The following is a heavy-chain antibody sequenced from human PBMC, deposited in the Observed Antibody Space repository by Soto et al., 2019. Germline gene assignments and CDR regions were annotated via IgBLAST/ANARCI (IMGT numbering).Heavy chain of an antibody. V-gene: IGHV3-21*01. CDR2: ISSSSSYI. J-gene: IGHJ4*02. D-gene: IGHD3-9*01. CDR1: GFTFSSYS. CDR3: ARENYDILTGYYPFDY. Sequence: GSLRLSCAASGFTFSSYSMNWVRQAPGKGLEWVSSISSSSSYIYYADSVKGRFTISRDNAKNSLYLQMNSLRAEDTAVYYCARENYDILTGYYPFDYWGQGTLVTVSS.